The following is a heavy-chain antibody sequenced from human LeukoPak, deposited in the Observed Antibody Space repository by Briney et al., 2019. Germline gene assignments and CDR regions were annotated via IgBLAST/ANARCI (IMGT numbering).Heavy chain of an antibody. J-gene: IGHJ6*04. CDR1: GYTFTSYA. CDR2: INTNTGNP. V-gene: IGHV7-4-1*01. D-gene: IGHD2-2*01. Sequence: ASVKVSCKASGYTFTSYAMNWARQAPGQGLEWMGWINTNTGNPTYAQGFTGRFVFSLDTSVSTAYLQICSLKAEDTAVYYCARAMEGRYCSSISCYGSYYYYYGMDVWGKGTTVTVSS. CDR3: ARAMEGRYCSSISCYGSYYYYYGMDV.